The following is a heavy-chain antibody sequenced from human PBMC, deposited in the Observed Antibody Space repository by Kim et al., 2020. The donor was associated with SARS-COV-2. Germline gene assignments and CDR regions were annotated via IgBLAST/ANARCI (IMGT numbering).Heavy chain of an antibody. CDR3: ARNRPEDAFDI. Sequence: KGNAKKFQGRVTMTRNTSISTAYMELSSLRSEDTAVYYCARNRPEDAFDIWGQGTMVTVSS. J-gene: IGHJ3*02. V-gene: IGHV1-8*01. CDR2: K. D-gene: IGHD6-6*01.